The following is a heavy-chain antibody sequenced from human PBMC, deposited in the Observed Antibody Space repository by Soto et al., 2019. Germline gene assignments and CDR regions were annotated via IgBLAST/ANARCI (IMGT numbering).Heavy chain of an antibody. CDR1: GFTFSSYG. CDR3: AKDRVKIVVVAAGVGGLDY. CDR2: ISYDGSNK. V-gene: IGHV3-30*18. D-gene: IGHD2-15*01. J-gene: IGHJ4*02. Sequence: GGSLRLSCAASGFTFSSYGMHWVRQAPGKGLEWVAVISYDGSNKYYADSVKGRFTISRDNSKNTLYLQMNSLRAEDTAVYYCAKDRVKIVVVAAGVGGLDYWGQGTLVTVSS.